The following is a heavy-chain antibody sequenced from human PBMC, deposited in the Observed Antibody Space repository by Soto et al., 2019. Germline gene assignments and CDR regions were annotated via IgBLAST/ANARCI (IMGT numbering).Heavy chain of an antibody. CDR1: GYTFTSCD. CDR2: MNPNSGNT. Sequence: GASVKVSCKASGYTFTSCDSNWVRQATGQGLEWMGWMNPNSGNTGYAQKFQGRVTMTRNTSISTAYMELSSLRSEDTAVYYCARVATMDGFDYWGQGTLVTVSS. J-gene: IGHJ4*02. D-gene: IGHD5-12*01. V-gene: IGHV1-8*01. CDR3: ARVATMDGFDY.